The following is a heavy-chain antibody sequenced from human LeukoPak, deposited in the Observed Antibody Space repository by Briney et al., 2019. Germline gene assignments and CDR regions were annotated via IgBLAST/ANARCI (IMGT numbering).Heavy chain of an antibody. CDR1: GFTFTSYS. Sequence: GGSLRLSCAASGFTFTSYSMNWVGQAPGKGLEWVSTISGGGGSTYYADSVKGRLTISRDNSKNTLYLQVNSLRAEDTAVYYCAKGGKWDVTPFDYWGQGTLVTVSS. V-gene: IGHV3-23*01. J-gene: IGHJ4*02. D-gene: IGHD1-26*01. CDR2: ISGGGGST. CDR3: AKGGKWDVTPFDY.